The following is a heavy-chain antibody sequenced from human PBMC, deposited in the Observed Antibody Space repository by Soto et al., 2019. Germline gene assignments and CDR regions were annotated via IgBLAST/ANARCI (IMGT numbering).Heavy chain of an antibody. CDR2: ISYDGSNK. J-gene: IGHJ6*02. CDR3: ARGEEQQLKAYYYYGMDV. CDR1: GFTSSSYA. V-gene: IGHV3-30-3*01. D-gene: IGHD6-13*01. Sequence: GGSLRLSCAASGFTSSSYAMHWVRQAPGKGLEWVAVISYDGSNKYYADSVKGRFTISRDNSKNTLYLQMNSLRAEDTAVYYCARGEEQQLKAYYYYGMDVWGQGTTVTVSS.